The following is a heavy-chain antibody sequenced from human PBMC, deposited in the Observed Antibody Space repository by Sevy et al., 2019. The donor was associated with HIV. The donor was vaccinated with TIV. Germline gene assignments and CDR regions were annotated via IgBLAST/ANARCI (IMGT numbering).Heavy chain of an antibody. J-gene: IGHJ3*02. V-gene: IGHV3-74*01. CDR2: INSDGSNT. D-gene: IGHD3-10*01. CDR3: GREMISMVPGVPDAFDI. CDR1: GFTFSTYC. Sequence: GGSLRLSCAASGFTFSTYCMHWVRQVPGKGLVWVSRINSDGSNTNYADSVKGRFTTSRDNAKNTVYLQMNSLRADDTALYFCGREMISMVPGVPDAFDIWGHGTMVTVSS.